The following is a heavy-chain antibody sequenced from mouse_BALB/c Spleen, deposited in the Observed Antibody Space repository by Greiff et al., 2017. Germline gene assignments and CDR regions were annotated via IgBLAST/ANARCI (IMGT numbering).Heavy chain of an antibody. J-gene: IGHJ4*01. CDR1: GYTFTSYY. D-gene: IGHD1-1*01. CDR2: INPSNGGT. V-gene: IGHV1S81*02. CDR3: TRGYYGSSWYYAMDY. Sequence: QVQLQQSGAELVKPGASVKLSCKASGYTFTSYYMYWVKQRPGQGLEWIGEINPSNGGTNFNEKFKSKATLTVDKSSSTAYMQLSSLTSEDSAVYYCTRGYYGSSWYYAMDYWGQGTSVTVSS.